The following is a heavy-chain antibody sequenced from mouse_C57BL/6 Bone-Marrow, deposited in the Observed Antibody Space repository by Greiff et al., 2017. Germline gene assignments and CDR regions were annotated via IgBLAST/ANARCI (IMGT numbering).Heavy chain of an antibody. CDR2: IYPRDGST. CDR1: GYTFTSYD. V-gene: IGHV1-85*01. D-gene: IGHD2-5*01. Sequence: QVQLKQSGPELVKPGASVKLSCKASGYTFTSYDINWVKQRPGQGLGWLGWIYPRDGSTKYNEKFKGKATLTVDTSSSTAYMELHSLTSEDSAVYFCARMNYCSNYVDYFDYWGQGTTLTVSS. CDR3: ARMNYCSNYVDYFDY. J-gene: IGHJ2*01.